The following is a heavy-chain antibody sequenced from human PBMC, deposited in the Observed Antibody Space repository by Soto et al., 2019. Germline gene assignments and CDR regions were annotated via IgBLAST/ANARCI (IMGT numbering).Heavy chain of an antibody. J-gene: IGHJ4*02. Sequence: QVQLVESGGGVVQPGSSLRLSCAASGFTFSSYAMHWVRQAPGKGLEWVAVISYDGSNKYYADSVKGRFTISRDNCKNTLYLHMNRLRAEDTAVYYCARIEVVVAATLDYWGQGTLVTVSS. V-gene: IGHV3-30-3*01. D-gene: IGHD2-15*01. CDR1: GFTFSSYA. CDR2: ISYDGSNK. CDR3: ARIEVVVAATLDY.